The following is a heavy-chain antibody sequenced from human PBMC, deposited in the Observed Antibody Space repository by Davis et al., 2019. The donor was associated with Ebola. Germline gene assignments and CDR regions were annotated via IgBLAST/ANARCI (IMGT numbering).Heavy chain of an antibody. CDR2: ISHRGST. Sequence: MPSETLSLTCAVSGGSITNGNWWSWVRQPPGKGLEWIGDISHRGSTNYNPSLKSRVTISLDKSKNHFSLKLNSVTAADTAVYYCARPAVAGKTSWFDPWGQGTLVSVSS. D-gene: IGHD6-19*01. J-gene: IGHJ5*02. CDR3: ARPAVAGKTSWFDP. V-gene: IGHV4-4*02. CDR1: GGSITNGNW.